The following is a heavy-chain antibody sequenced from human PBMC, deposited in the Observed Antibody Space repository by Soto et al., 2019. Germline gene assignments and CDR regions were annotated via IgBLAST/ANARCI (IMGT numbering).Heavy chain of an antibody. D-gene: IGHD5-18*01. CDR2: INPSSGNT. V-gene: IGHV1-46*01. CDR1: GYTFTSYY. Sequence: QEQLVQSGAEVKMPGASVKVSCRASGYTFTSYYIHWVRQAPGQGLEWMGIINPSSGNTTYPQKFRGKVTMTRDTSTRAVKMELPSLRSEETAVYFCARGTQLSLTGDCFDPWGQGTLVTVSS. J-gene: IGHJ5*02. CDR3: ARGTQLSLTGDCFDP.